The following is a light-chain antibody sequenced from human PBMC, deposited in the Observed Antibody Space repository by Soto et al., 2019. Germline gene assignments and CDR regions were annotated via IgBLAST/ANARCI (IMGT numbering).Light chain of an antibody. CDR3: QQYNNWFWT. CDR1: QSVSSN. J-gene: IGKJ1*01. CDR2: DAS. Sequence: EIVMMQSPATLSVSPGERATLSCRASQSVSSNLAWYQQKPGQAPRLLIYDASTRATGVPARFSGSGSATEFTLTISGLQSEDFAVYYCQQYNNWFWTFGQGTKVDIK. V-gene: IGKV3-15*01.